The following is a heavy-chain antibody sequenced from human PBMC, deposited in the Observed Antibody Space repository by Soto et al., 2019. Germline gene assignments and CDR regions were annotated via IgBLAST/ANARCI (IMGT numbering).Heavy chain of an antibody. Sequence: PGGSLRLSCAASGFTFSDYYMSWIRQAPGKGLEWVSYISSSSSYTNYADSVKGRFTISRDNAKNSLYLQMNSLRAEDTAVYYCARDRSYYDSSGYYPGAFDIWGQGTMVTVSS. CDR3: ARDRSYYDSSGYYPGAFDI. V-gene: IGHV3-11*06. CDR2: ISSSSSYT. J-gene: IGHJ3*02. CDR1: GFTFSDYY. D-gene: IGHD3-22*01.